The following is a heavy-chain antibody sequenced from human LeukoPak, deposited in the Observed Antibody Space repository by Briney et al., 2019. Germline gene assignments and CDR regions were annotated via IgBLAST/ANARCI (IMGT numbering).Heavy chain of an antibody. Sequence: SETLSLTCAVSGGSISSSNWWSWVRQPPGRGLEWIGEIYHSGSTNYNPSLKSRVTISVDKSKNQFSLKLTPVTAADTAVYFCATKLYGDRFFDIWGQGTMVTVFS. CDR3: ATKLYGDRFFDI. D-gene: IGHD4-17*01. V-gene: IGHV4-4*02. CDR2: IYHSGST. J-gene: IGHJ3*02. CDR1: GGSISSSNW.